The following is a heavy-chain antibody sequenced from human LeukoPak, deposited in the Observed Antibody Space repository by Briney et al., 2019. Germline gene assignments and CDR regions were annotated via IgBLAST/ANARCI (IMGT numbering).Heavy chain of an antibody. J-gene: IGHJ5*01. CDR1: GGSFSGYY. CDR2: INHSGST. CDR3: ALAPNSNWFDF. V-gene: IGHV4-34*01. D-gene: IGHD2-8*01. Sequence: PSETLSLTCAVYGGSFSGYYWSWIRQPPGKGLEWIGEINHSGSTNYNPSLESRVTISIDTSRKQFFLKLDSVTAADTAVYYCALAPNSNWFDFWGQGTLVTVSS.